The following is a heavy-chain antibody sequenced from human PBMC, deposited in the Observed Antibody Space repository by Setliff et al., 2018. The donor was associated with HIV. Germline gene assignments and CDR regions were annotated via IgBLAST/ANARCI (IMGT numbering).Heavy chain of an antibody. CDR2: INPSGGST. V-gene: IGHV1-46*01. D-gene: IGHD6-6*01. J-gene: IGHJ4*02. CDR3: ARDPSIGQLGDY. Sequence: ASVKVSCKASGYTFTSYYMRWVRQAPGQGLEWMGIINPSGGSTSYAQKFQGRVTMTRDTSTSTVYMELTRLRSEDTAVYYCARDPSIGQLGDYWGQGTLVTVSS. CDR1: GYTFTSYY.